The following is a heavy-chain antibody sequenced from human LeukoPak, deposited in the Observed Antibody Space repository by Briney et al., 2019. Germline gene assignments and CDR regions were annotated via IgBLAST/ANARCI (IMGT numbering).Heavy chain of an antibody. CDR3: AKVADFWSGYSNWFDP. V-gene: IGHV3-23*01. CDR2: ISGSGGST. Sequence: GGSLLSCAASGFTFSSYAMSWVRQAPGKGLEWVSAISGSGGSTYYADSVKGRFTISRDNSKNTLYLQMNSLRAEDTAVYYCAKVADFWSGYSNWFDPWGQGTLVTVSS. CDR1: GFTFSSYA. J-gene: IGHJ5*02. D-gene: IGHD3-3*01.